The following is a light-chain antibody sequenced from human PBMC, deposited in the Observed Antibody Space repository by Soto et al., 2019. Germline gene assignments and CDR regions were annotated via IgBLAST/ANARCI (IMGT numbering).Light chain of an antibody. V-gene: IGLV2-14*01. J-gene: IGLJ1*01. CDR3: SSYTTTTTLGI. CDR1: SSDVGGYNY. CDR2: EVN. Sequence: QSVLTQPASVSGSPGQSITISCTGTSSDVGGYNYVSWYQQHPGKAPKLIISEVNHRPSGVSNRFSGSKSGNTASLTISGLQAEDEADYYCSSYTTTTTLGIFGTGTKVTVL.